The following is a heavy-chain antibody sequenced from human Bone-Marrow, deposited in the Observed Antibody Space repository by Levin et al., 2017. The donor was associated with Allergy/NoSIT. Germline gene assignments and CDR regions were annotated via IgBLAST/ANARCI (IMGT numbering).Heavy chain of an antibody. D-gene: IGHD3-3*01. CDR2: ITDRASGYAT. Sequence: PGGSLRLSCVASGFTLSGSAIHWVRQASGKGLEWVGRITDRASGYATAYSSSVEGRFTVSRDDSRNTAYLQMNRLETEDTAVYYCGYDFWSGTKDNMNVWGKGTTVTVSS. CDR3: GYDFWSGTKDNMNV. V-gene: IGHV3-73*01. CDR1: GFTLSGSA. J-gene: IGHJ6*03.